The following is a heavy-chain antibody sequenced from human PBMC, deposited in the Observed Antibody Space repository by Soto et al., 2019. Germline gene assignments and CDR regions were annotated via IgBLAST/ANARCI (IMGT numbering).Heavy chain of an antibody. V-gene: IGHV1-69*12. CDR1: GGTFSSYA. CDR3: ARTGSSSDFDY. Sequence: QVQLVQSGAEVKKPGSSVKVSWTASGGTFSSYAISWVRQAPGQGLEWMGGIIPIFGPANYAQTFQGRVTITADESTSTAYMELSSLRSEDTAVYYCARTGSSSDFDYWGQGTLVTVSS. D-gene: IGHD6-13*01. J-gene: IGHJ4*02. CDR2: IIPIFGPA.